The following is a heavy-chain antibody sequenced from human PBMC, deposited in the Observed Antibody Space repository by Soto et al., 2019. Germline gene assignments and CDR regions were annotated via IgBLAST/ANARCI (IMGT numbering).Heavy chain of an antibody. V-gene: IGHV4-39*01. Sequence: PSETLSLTCTVSGGSISSSSYYWGWIRQPPGKGLEWIGSIYYSGSTYYNPSLKSRVTISVDTSKNQFSLKLSSVTAADTAVYYCARQEYSSGWSPVAFDYWGQGTLVTVSS. CDR2: IYYSGST. CDR1: GGSISSSSYY. D-gene: IGHD6-19*01. J-gene: IGHJ4*02. CDR3: ARQEYSSGWSPVAFDY.